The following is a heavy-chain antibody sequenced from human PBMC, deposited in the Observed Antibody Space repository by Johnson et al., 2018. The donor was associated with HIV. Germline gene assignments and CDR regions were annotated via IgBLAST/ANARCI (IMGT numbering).Heavy chain of an antibody. CDR2: ISYDGSNK. J-gene: IGHJ3*02. CDR3: AKDVGGWELVLDAFDI. V-gene: IGHV3-30*18. Sequence: QVQLVESGGGVVQPGRSLRLSCAASGFTFSSYGMHWVRQAPGKGLEWVAVISYDGSNKYYADSVKGRFTISRDNSKNTLYLQMNSLRAEDTAVYYCAKDVGGWELVLDAFDIWGQWTMVTVSS. CDR1: GFTFSSYG. D-gene: IGHD1-26*01.